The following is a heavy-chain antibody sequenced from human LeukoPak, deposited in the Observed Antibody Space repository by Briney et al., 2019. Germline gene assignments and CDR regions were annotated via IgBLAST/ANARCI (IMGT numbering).Heavy chain of an antibody. CDR2: FDVIDSET. D-gene: IGHD5-18*01. Sequence: ASVKVSCTVSGSSLSELSLYWVRQAPGKGLEWMGGFDVIDSETFYAQKFQGRVTTTEDSSTDTAYMELRSLTSDDTALYYCAAGRPYSLLDYWGQGTLVTVSS. J-gene: IGHJ4*02. CDR3: AAGRPYSLLDY. CDR1: GSSLSELS. V-gene: IGHV1-24*01.